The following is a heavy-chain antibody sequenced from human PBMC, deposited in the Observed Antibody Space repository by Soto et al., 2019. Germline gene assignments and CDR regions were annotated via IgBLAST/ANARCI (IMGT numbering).Heavy chain of an antibody. CDR1: SGSISSSNW. CDR3: AIYDFWSGYYDY. D-gene: IGHD3-3*01. J-gene: IGHJ4*02. V-gene: IGHV4-4*02. Sequence: SETLSLTCAVPSGSISSSNWWSWVRQPPGKGLEWIGEIYHSGSTNYNPSLKSRVTISVDKSKNRFSLKLSSVTAADTAVYYCAIYDFWSGYYDYWGQRTPVTVSS. CDR2: IYHSGST.